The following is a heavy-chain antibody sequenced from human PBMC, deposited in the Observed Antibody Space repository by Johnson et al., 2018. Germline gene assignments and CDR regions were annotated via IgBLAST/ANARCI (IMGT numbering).Heavy chain of an antibody. V-gene: IGHV3-30*03. D-gene: IGHD3/OR15-3a*01. CDR1: GFTFSSYG. CDR2: ISYDGSNK. J-gene: IGHJ3*02. CDR3: ARGAGLSDAFDI. Sequence: QVQLVESGGGVVQPGRSLRLSCAASGFTFSSYGMHWVRPAPGKGLEWVAVISYDGSNKYYADSVKGRFTISRDNAKNSLYLQMNSLRAEDTAVYYCARGAGLSDAFDIWGQGTMVTVSS.